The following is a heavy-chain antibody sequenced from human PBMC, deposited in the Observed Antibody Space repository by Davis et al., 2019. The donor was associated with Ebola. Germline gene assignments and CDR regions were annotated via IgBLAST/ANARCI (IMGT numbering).Heavy chain of an antibody. J-gene: IGHJ6*02. D-gene: IGHD1-14*01. CDR3: ARDLPGHYYYYGMDV. CDR1: GYTFTSYG. CDR2: ISAYNGNT. V-gene: IGHV1-18*01. Sequence: AASVKVSCKASGYTFTSYGISWVRQAPGQGLEWMGWISAYNGNTNYAQKLQGRVTMTTDTSTSTAYMELRSLRSDDTAVYYCARDLPGHYYYYGMDVWGQGTTVTVSS.